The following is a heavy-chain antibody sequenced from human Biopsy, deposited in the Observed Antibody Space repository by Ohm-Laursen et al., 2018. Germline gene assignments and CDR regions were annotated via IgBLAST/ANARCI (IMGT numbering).Heavy chain of an antibody. Sequence: TLSLTCTVSGDSVSSGSFYWTWIRQPPGQGLEYIGYIYDRGSTANYNPSLESRVTMSVDMPKNQFSLKLSSVTAADTVPYFCARGMRSSGWPYFDSWGQGTLVTVSS. CDR3: ARGMRSSGWPYFDS. V-gene: IGHV4-61*01. CDR1: GDSVSSGSFY. J-gene: IGHJ4*02. CDR2: IYDRGSTA. D-gene: IGHD6-19*01.